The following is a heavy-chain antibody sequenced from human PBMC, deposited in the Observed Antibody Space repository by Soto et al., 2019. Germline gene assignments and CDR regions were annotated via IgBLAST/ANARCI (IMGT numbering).Heavy chain of an antibody. CDR3: ARLPDISGWPFAF. V-gene: IGHV4-61*08. D-gene: IGHD6-19*01. Sequence: QVQLQESGPGLVMPSETLSLTCSVSGGSVNSRGFYWTWLRQPPGKGLEWIGYMAFDGRTKYNPSLNSRVTMSQDSSKNQYSLKRGSVTAADTATYYCARLPDISGWPFAFWGQGTLVTVSS. CDR1: GGSVNSRGFY. J-gene: IGHJ4*02. CDR2: MAFDGRT.